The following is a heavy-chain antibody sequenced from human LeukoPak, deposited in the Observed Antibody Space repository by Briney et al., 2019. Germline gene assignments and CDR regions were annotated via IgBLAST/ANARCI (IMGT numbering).Heavy chain of an antibody. J-gene: IGHJ4*02. CDR3: ARAGSGXLIDY. CDR2: ISSSSSYI. CDR1: GFTFSSYS. Sequence: GGSLRLSCAASGFTFSSYSMNWVRQAPGKGLEWVSSISSSSSYIYYADSVKGRFTISRDNAKNSLYLQMNSLRAEDTAVYYCARAGSGXLIDYWGQGTLVTVXS. V-gene: IGHV3-21*01. D-gene: IGHD6-19*01.